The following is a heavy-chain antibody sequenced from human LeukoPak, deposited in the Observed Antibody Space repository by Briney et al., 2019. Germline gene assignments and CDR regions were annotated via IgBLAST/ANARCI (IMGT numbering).Heavy chain of an antibody. CDR1: GGSFSVYY. D-gene: IGHD3-10*01. CDR3: AKSNGYGLVDI. J-gene: IGHJ3*02. V-gene: IGHV4-34*01. Sequence: PAETLSLTCAVYGGSFSVYYWIGMRKPPGKGLEWIWEINHSGSTNYNPSLKSLVTISADTSRNQFSLKLNSVTAADTAVYYCAKSNGYGLVDIWGQGTMVTVSS. CDR2: INHSGST.